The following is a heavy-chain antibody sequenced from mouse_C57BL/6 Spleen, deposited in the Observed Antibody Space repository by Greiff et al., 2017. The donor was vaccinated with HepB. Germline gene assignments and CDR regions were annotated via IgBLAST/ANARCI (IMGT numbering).Heavy chain of an antibody. CDR1: GYTFTDYE. J-gene: IGHJ4*01. CDR3: TRKPPYGNYAMDY. D-gene: IGHD2-1*01. CDR2: IDPETGGT. V-gene: IGHV1-15*01. Sequence: QVQLKESGAELVRPGASVTLSCKASGYTFTDYEMHWVKQTPVHGLEWIGAIDPETGGTAYNQKFKGKAILTADKSSSTAYMELRSLTSEDSAVYYCTRKPPYGNYAMDYWGQGTSVTVSS.